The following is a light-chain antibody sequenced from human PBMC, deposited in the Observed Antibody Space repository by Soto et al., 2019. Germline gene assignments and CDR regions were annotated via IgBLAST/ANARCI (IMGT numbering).Light chain of an antibody. CDR2: GAS. CDR3: QQYGSSPPWT. Sequence: EIVLTQSPGTLSLSPGERATLSCRASQSVSSSYLAWYQQKPGQAPRLLIYGASSRATGIPDRFSGSGSGTDFTLTISRLEHEYFAVYYCQQYGSSPPWTFGQGTKVEI. V-gene: IGKV3-20*01. J-gene: IGKJ1*01. CDR1: QSVSSSY.